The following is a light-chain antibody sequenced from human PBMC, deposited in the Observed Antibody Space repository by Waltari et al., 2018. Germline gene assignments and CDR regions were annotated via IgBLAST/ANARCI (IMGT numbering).Light chain of an antibody. Sequence: DIVMTPSPLSLAVTPGEPASISCRSRQSLLHDNGYNYLDWFLQKPGQSPQLLIFLGSNRASGVPDRFSGSGSGTDFTLKITRVEAEDVGVYYCMQALQTPYTFGQGTKLEIK. V-gene: IGKV2-28*01. J-gene: IGKJ2*01. CDR3: MQALQTPYT. CDR2: LGS. CDR1: QSLLHDNGYNY.